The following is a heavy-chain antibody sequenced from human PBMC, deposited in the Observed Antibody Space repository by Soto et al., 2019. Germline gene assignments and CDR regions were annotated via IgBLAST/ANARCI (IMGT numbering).Heavy chain of an antibody. J-gene: IGHJ5*02. CDR1: GLTLNDYA. V-gene: IGHV3-21*01. Sequence: DVHLVESGGGLVKSGGSLRLSCVASGLTLNDYAMNWVRQAPGQGLEWVAYISTTSTYTYYADAVKGRFTVSRDNAKNSVYLQMNRLSDKDTAVYYCAGYVGYSGFAARFDPWGQGTVVTVSS. CDR3: AGYVGYSGFAARFDP. D-gene: IGHD5-12*01. CDR2: ISTTSTYT.